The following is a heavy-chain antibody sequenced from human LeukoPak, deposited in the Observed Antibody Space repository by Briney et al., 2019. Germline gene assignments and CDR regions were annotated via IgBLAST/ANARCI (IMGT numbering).Heavy chain of an antibody. J-gene: IGHJ4*02. CDR3: ARRLGSSGYPLDY. Sequence: GGSLRLSCAASGFTVSSNYMSWVRQAPGKGLEWVSAITDAVGSTHYADSVKGRFTISSDNSKNSLYLQMNSLRDEDTALYYCARRLGSSGYPLDYWGQGILVTVSS. CDR1: GFTVSSNY. D-gene: IGHD3-22*01. V-gene: IGHV3-53*01. CDR2: TDAVGST.